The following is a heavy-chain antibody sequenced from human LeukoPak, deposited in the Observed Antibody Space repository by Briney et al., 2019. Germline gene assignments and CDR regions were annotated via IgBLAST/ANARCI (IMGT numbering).Heavy chain of an antibody. CDR1: GFTFSSYS. CDR2: ITSSSVNI. Sequence: GGSLSLSCVVSGFTFSSYSMNWVRQAPGKGREWVSFITSSSVNIYYADSVEGQFTISRDNAQNSLYLHMRSLRDEDTAVYYCARGDGFHYFDYWGQGVLVTVSS. J-gene: IGHJ4*02. V-gene: IGHV3-48*02. D-gene: IGHD5-24*01. CDR3: ARGDGFHYFDY.